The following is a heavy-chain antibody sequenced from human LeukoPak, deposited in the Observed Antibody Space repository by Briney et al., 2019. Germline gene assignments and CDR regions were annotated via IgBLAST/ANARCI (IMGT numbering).Heavy chain of an antibody. CDR3: ARDRAARPTNPDY. Sequence: LPGGSLRLSCAASGFTVSSNYMSWVRQAPGKGLEWVSVIYSGGSTYYADSVKGRFTISRDNSKNTLYLQMNSLRAEDTAVYYCARDRAARPTNPDYWGQGTLVTVSS. D-gene: IGHD6-6*01. CDR1: GFTVSSNY. V-gene: IGHV3-53*01. J-gene: IGHJ4*02. CDR2: IYSGGST.